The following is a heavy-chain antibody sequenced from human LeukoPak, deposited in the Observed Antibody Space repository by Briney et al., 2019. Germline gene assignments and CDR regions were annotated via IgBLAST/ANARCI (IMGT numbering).Heavy chain of an antibody. J-gene: IGHJ4*02. CDR1: GGSISSGGYS. Sequence: SETLSLTCAVSGGSISSGGYSWSWIRQPPGKGLEWIGYIYHSGSTYYNPSLKSRVTISVDRSKNQFSLKLSSVTAADTAVYYCARNGYYGSGSYYTNFDYWGQGTLVTVSS. V-gene: IGHV4-30-2*01. D-gene: IGHD3-10*01. CDR2: IYHSGST. CDR3: ARNGYYGSGSYYTNFDY.